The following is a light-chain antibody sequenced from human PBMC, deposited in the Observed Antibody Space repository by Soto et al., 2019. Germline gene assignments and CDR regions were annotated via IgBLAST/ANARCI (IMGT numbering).Light chain of an antibody. V-gene: IGKV3-15*01. CDR1: QTVTNN. CDR3: QQYHNWPPLT. Sequence: EIVMTQSPATLSVSPGESATLSCRASQTVTNNLAWYQQKSGQAPRLLFYRASTRATAIPSRFSGSGSGTEFSLTISSLQSEDFGVYYCQQYHNWPPLTFGGGTKVEIK. J-gene: IGKJ4*01. CDR2: RAS.